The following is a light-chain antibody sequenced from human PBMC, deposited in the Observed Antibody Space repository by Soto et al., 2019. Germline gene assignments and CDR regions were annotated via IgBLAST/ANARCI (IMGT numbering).Light chain of an antibody. Sequence: EIVMTQSPVTLSVSPGESATLSCRASQSVSRNLAWYQQKPGQSPRLLIYGASTRATGIPARFSGSGSGTEFTLTISSRQSEDFAVYYCQQNNDWPPFTFGPGTKVDIK. V-gene: IGKV3-15*01. CDR3: QQNNDWPPFT. J-gene: IGKJ3*01. CDR1: QSVSRN. CDR2: GAS.